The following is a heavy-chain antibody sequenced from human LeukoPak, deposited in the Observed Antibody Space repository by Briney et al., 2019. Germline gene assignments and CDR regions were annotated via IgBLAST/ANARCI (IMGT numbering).Heavy chain of an antibody. V-gene: IGHV4-34*01. Sequence: PSETLSLTCAVYGVSFSGYYWSWIRQPPGKGLEWIGEINHSGSTNYNPSLKSRVTISVDTSKNQFSLKLSSVTAADTAVYYCARGSGGYYYYGMDVWGQGTTVTVSS. D-gene: IGHD1-1*01. CDR2: INHSGST. CDR3: ARGSGGYYYYGMDV. J-gene: IGHJ6*02. CDR1: GVSFSGYY.